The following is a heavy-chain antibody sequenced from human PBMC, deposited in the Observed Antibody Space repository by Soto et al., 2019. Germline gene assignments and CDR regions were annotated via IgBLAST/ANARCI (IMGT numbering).Heavy chain of an antibody. D-gene: IGHD3-22*01. CDR2: INSDGSST. Sequence: EVQLVESGGGLVQPGGSLRLSCAASGFTFSSYWMHWVRQAPGKGLVWVSRINSDGSSTSYADSVKGRFTISRDNAKNTLYLQRNSLGAEDTAVYYCARDGARYYYDSSGNDAFDIWGQGTMVTVSS. CDR1: GFTFSSYW. J-gene: IGHJ3*02. CDR3: ARDGARYYYDSSGNDAFDI. V-gene: IGHV3-74*01.